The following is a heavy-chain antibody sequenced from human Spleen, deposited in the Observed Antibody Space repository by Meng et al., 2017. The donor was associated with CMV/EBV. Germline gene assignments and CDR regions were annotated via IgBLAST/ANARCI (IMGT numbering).Heavy chain of an antibody. CDR3: ARGRHDTDAFDI. J-gene: IGHJ3*02. CDR2: INPHSGGT. Sequence: ASVKVSCKASGYTFSGYYIHSVRQAPGQGLEWMGWINPHSGGTNYAQKFQGRVTITRNTSISTAYMELSSLRSEDTAVYYCARGRHDTDAFDIWGQGTMVTVSS. CDR1: GYTFSGYY. V-gene: IGHV1-2*02.